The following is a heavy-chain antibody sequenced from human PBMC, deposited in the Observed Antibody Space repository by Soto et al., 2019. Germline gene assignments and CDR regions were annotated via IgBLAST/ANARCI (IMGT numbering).Heavy chain of an antibody. CDR2: VSPDGRTA. V-gene: IGHV3-74*01. Sequence: GYLRRSCAVSGVTFGDYGVRWVRHDPGKGRVWVSRVSPDGRTATYADSVKGRFTISRDNAKSTLYLQMNSLRAEDTAVYYCARDHDLDYWGQGTLVTVSS. CDR1: GVTFGDYG. CDR3: ARDHDLDY. J-gene: IGHJ4*02.